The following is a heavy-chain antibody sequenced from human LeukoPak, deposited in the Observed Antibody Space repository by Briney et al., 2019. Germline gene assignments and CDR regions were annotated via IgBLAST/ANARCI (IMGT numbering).Heavy chain of an antibody. D-gene: IGHD3-10*01. CDR2: IIPIFGTA. V-gene: IGHV1-69*05. CDR1: GGTFSSYA. Sequence: SVKVSCKASGGTFSSYAISWVRQAPGQGLEWMGGIIPIFGTANYAQKFQGRVTMTRDTSTSTVYMELSSLRSDDTAVYYCARGPRITMVRGGQWYYYMDVWGKGTTVTISS. J-gene: IGHJ6*03. CDR3: ARGPRITMVRGGQWYYYMDV.